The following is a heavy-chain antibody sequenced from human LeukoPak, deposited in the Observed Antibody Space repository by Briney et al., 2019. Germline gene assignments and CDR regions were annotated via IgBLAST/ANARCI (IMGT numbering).Heavy chain of an antibody. D-gene: IGHD3-3*01. CDR3: ASHDFWSGWYFDY. CDR2: IYYGGNS. Sequence: SETPSLTCTVSGGSISSSSYFWGWVRQPPWKGLEWIGSIYYGGNSYYNRSLKSRVTISVDTSENQFSLKLSSVAAADTAVYYCASHDFWSGWYFDYWGQGTLVTVSS. CDR1: GGSISSSSYF. V-gene: IGHV4-39*01. J-gene: IGHJ4*02.